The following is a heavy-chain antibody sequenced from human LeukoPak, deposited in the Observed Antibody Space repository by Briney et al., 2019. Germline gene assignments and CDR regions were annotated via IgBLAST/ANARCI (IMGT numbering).Heavy chain of an antibody. CDR1: GGSIIYYY. V-gene: IGHV4-59*01. CDR3: ARGLPQYSGGDDAFDI. D-gene: IGHD6-19*01. CDR2: IYYSGST. J-gene: IGHJ3*02. Sequence: SETLSLTCTVSGGSIIYYYWTWIRQPPGKGLEWIGYIYYSGSTNYNPSFKSRVTISVDSSKNQFSLRLSSMTAADTAVYYCARGLPQYSGGDDAFDIWGQGTMVSVSS.